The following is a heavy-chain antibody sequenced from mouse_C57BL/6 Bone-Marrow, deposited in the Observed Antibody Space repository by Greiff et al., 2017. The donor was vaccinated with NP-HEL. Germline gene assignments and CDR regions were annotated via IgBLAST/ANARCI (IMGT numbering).Heavy chain of an antibody. J-gene: IGHJ4*01. Sequence: EVKLVESGPELVKPGASVKISCKASGYSFTGYYMNWVKQSPEKSLEWIGEINPSTGGTTYNQKFKAKATLTVDKSSSTAYMQLKSLTSEDSAVYYCARRITTVVATGNAMDYWGQGTSVTVSS. CDR1: GYSFTGYY. CDR2: INPSTGGT. V-gene: IGHV1-42*01. D-gene: IGHD1-1*01. CDR3: ARRITTVVATGNAMDY.